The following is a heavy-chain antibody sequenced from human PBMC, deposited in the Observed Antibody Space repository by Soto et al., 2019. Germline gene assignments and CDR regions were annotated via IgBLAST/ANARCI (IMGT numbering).Heavy chain of an antibody. V-gene: IGHV3-23*01. J-gene: IGHJ3*02. CDR1: GFTFSSYA. Sequence: GGSLRLSCAASGFTFSSYAMSWVRQAPGKGPEWVSAISGSGGSTYYTDSVKGRFTISRDNSKNTLYLQMNSLRAEDTAVYYCAKDIRATTIFDAFDIWGQGTMVTVSS. CDR3: AKDIRATTIFDAFDI. CDR2: ISGSGGST. D-gene: IGHD3-3*01.